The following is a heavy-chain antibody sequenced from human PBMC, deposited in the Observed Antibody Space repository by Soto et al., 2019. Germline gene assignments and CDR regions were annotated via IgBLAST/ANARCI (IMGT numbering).Heavy chain of an antibody. CDR2: IYYSGST. V-gene: IGHV4-59*01. D-gene: IGHD3-10*01. J-gene: IGHJ3*02. Sequence: PSETLSFSWTVAGGSISSYEWRGLWQPPGEGLEWVGFIYYSGSTNYNPSLKGRVTISVDTSRNQFSLKLSAVTAADTAVYYCASTWSGSGSYPATHPFDTWGQGTMVPVSS. CDR1: GGSISSYE. CDR3: ASTWSGSGSYPATHPFDT.